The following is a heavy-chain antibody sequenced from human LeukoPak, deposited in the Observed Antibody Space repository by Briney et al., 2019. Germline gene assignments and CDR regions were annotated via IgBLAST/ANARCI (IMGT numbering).Heavy chain of an antibody. Sequence: SETLSLTCTVSGGSISGYYWSWIRQPPGKGLEWIGYIYYSGSTNYSPSLKSRVTISVDTSKNQFSLKLSSVTAADTAVYYCATFDSSGYYLFDYWGQGTLVTVSS. CDR3: ATFDSSGYYLFDY. V-gene: IGHV4-59*08. J-gene: IGHJ4*02. D-gene: IGHD3-22*01. CDR2: IYYSGST. CDR1: GGSISGYY.